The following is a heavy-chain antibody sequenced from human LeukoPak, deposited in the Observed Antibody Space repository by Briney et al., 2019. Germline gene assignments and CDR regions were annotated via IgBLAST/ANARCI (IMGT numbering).Heavy chain of an antibody. CDR2: FDPEDGET. V-gene: IGHV1-24*01. CDR3: ATLDTGTMVRGVPHYYFDY. Sequence: GASVKVSCKVSGYTLTELSMHWVRQAPGKGLEWMGGFDPEDGETIYAQKFQGRVTMTEDTSTDTAYMELSSLRSEDTAVYYCATLDTGTMVRGVPHYYFDYWGQGTLVTVSS. D-gene: IGHD3-10*01. J-gene: IGHJ4*02. CDR1: GYTLTELS.